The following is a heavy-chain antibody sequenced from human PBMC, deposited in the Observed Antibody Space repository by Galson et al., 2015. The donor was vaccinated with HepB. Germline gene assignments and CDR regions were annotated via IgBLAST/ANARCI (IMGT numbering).Heavy chain of an antibody. Sequence: LSLTCAVYGGSFSGYYWSWIRQPPGKGLEWIGEINHSGSTNYNPSLKSRVTISVDTSKNQFSLKLSSVTAADTAVYYCARLRGIGATARDYWGQGTLVTVSS. CDR3: ARLRGIGATARDY. V-gene: IGHV4-34*01. CDR2: INHSGST. D-gene: IGHD5-12*01. CDR1: GGSFSGYY. J-gene: IGHJ4*02.